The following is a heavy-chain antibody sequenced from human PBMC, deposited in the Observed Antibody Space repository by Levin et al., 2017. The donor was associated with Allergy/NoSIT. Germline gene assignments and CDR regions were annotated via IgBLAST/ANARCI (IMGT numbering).Heavy chain of an antibody. J-gene: IGHJ3*02. Sequence: SGPTLVKPTQTLTLTCTFSGFSLSTSGMCVSWIRQPPGKALEWLAIIDWDDDKYYSTSLKTRLTISKDTSKNQVVLTMTNMDPVDTATYYCARMTALYRGSETGTFDIWGQGTVVTVSS. CDR3: ARMTALYRGSETGTFDI. CDR1: GFSLSTSGMC. D-gene: IGHD2-2*02. CDR2: IDWDDDK. V-gene: IGHV2-70*01.